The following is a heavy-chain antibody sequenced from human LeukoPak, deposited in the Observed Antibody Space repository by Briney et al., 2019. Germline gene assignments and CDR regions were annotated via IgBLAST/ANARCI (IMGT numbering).Heavy chain of an antibody. CDR3: ARLIAVAGFGGEVFRDY. CDR1: GGSFSGYY. V-gene: IGHV4-34*01. Sequence: SETLSLTCAVYGGSFSGYYWSWIRQPPGKGLEWIGEINHSGSTNYNPSLKSRVIISVDTSKNQFSLKLSSVTAADTAVYYCARLIAVAGFGGEVFRDYWGQGTLVTVSS. J-gene: IGHJ4*02. CDR2: INHSGST. D-gene: IGHD6-19*01.